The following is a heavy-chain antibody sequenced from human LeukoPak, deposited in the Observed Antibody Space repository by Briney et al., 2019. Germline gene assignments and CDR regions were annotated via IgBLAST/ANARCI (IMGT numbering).Heavy chain of an antibody. D-gene: IGHD3-10*01. CDR1: GFTFSSYA. V-gene: IGHV3-30*04. CDR3: ARHFRYGEPIYFYYMDV. CDR2: ISYDGSNK. Sequence: GGSLRLSCAASGFTFSSYAMHWVRQAPGKGLEWVAVISYDGSNKYNADSVKGRLTISRDNSKNTLYLQMISLRVDDTAVYYCARHFRYGEPIYFYYMDVWGKGTTVTVSS. J-gene: IGHJ6*03.